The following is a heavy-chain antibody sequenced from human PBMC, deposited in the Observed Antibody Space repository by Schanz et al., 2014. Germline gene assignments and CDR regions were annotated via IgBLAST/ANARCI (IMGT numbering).Heavy chain of an antibody. CDR3: ARGRGCTGGSCYSWFDL. CDR1: GYAFSDYG. Sequence: QVQLEQSGAEVKKPGASVKVSCKTSGYAFSDYGITWVRQAPGQGLEWLGWMNPNSGNPGFAQKFRGRVTMTRNTSMSTAYIELHILTSEDTAVYYCARGRGCTGGSCYSWFDLWGQGTLVTVSS. J-gene: IGHJ5*02. V-gene: IGHV1-8*02. D-gene: IGHD2-15*01. CDR2: MNPNSGNP.